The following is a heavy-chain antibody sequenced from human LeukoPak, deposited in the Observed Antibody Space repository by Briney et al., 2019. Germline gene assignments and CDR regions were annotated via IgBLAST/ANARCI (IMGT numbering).Heavy chain of an antibody. CDR3: ARQRFTMRAYAGSWFDP. Sequence: GESLKISCKGSGYSFTSYWIGRVRQMPGKGLEWMGIIYPGDSDTRYSPSFQGQVTISADKSISTAYLQWSSLKASDTAMYYCARQRFTMRAYAGSWFDPWGQGTLVTVSS. CDR1: GYSFTSYW. D-gene: IGHD3-10*01. V-gene: IGHV5-51*01. J-gene: IGHJ5*02. CDR2: IYPGDSDT.